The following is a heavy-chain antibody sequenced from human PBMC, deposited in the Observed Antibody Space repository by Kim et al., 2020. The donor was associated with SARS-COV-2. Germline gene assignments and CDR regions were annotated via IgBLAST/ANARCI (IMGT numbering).Heavy chain of an antibody. CDR2: INHSGST. CDR1: GGSFSGYY. D-gene: IGHD3-22*01. V-gene: IGHV4-34*01. Sequence: SETLSLTCAVYGGSFSGYYWSWIRQPPGKGLEWIGEINHSGSTNYNPSLKSRVTISVDTSKNQFSLKLSSVTAADTAVYYCARGKYYYDSSGYASTRYNWFDPWGQGTLVTVSS. CDR3: ARGKYYYDSSGYASTRYNWFDP. J-gene: IGHJ5*02.